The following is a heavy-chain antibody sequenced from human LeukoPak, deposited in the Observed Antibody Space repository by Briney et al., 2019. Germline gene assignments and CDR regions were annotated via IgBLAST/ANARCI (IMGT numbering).Heavy chain of an antibody. CDR2: IYHSGST. D-gene: IGHD2-2*01. J-gene: IGHJ4*02. CDR1: GYSISSGYY. V-gene: IGHV4-38-2*02. Sequence: SETLSLTCTVSGYSISSGYYWGWIRQPPGKGLEWIGTIYHSGSTYYNPSLRSRVTISVDTSKNQFSLKLTSVTAADTAVYYCARVRGYCSSTICYRYYFDYWGQGTLVTVSS. CDR3: ARVRGYCSSTICYRYYFDY.